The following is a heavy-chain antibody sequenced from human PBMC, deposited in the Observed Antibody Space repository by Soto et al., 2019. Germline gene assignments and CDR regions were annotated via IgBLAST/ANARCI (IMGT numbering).Heavy chain of an antibody. CDR1: GGSISSGGYY. D-gene: IGHD5-12*01. CDR3: ARATGGYNYFDY. J-gene: IGHJ4*02. V-gene: IGHV4-31*03. Sequence: TSETLSLTCTVSGGSISSGGYYWSWIRQHPGKGLEWIGYIYYSGSTYYNPSLKSRVTISVDTSKNQFSLKLSSVTAADTAVYYCARATGGYNYFDYWGQGTLVTVSS. CDR2: IYYSGST.